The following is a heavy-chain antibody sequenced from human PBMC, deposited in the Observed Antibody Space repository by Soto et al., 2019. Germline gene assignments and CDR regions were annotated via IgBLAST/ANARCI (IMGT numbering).Heavy chain of an antibody. D-gene: IGHD3-22*01. CDR3: AAGDGCYYVSSGRREFAP. Sequence: QITLKESGPTLVKPTQTLTLTCTFSAFSLRTRGVGVGWIRQPPGKALEWLALIYWDDDKRYNPSLKGRHTSTQDTARTQVVLTMTTMDPVDTGTYYCAAGDGCYYVSSGRREFAPWVQGTLVVVST. J-gene: IGHJ5*02. CDR2: IYWDDDK. CDR1: AFSLRTRGVG. V-gene: IGHV2-5*02.